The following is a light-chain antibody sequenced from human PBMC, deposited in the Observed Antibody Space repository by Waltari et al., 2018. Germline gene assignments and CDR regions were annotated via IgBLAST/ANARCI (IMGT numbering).Light chain of an antibody. CDR1: SSDVGGYDF. V-gene: IGLV2-11*01. CDR3: CSYAVTSSSYV. J-gene: IGLJ1*01. CDR2: DVT. Sequence: QSVLTQPPSVSGSPGHSVTISCTGTSSDVGGYDFVSWYQQDPGKAPTLLIFDVTKRPSGVPSRFSASKSGNTASLTLSGLQAEDEADYYCCSYAVTSSSYVFGGGTKVIV.